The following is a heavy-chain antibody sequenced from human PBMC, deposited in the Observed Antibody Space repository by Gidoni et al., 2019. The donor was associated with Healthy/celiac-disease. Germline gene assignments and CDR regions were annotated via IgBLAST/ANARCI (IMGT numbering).Heavy chain of an antibody. Sequence: QVQLVESGGGVVQPGRSLRLSCAASGFTFSSYGMHWVRQAPGKGLEWVAVIWYDGSNKYYADSVKGRFTISRDNSKNTLYLQMNSLRAEDTAVYYCARPENYYDSSGYPDYWGQGTLVTVSS. J-gene: IGHJ4*02. CDR3: ARPENYYDSSGYPDY. D-gene: IGHD3-22*01. CDR1: GFTFSSYG. V-gene: IGHV3-33*01. CDR2: IWYDGSNK.